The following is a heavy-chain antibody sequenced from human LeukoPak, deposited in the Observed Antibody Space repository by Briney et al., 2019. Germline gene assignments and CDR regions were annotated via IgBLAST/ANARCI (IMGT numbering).Heavy chain of an antibody. CDR3: ANSGYDSA. D-gene: IGHD5-12*01. CDR2: ISYDGSNK. J-gene: IGHJ5*02. CDR1: GFTFSSYA. Sequence: GGSLRLSRAASGFTFSSYAMHWVRQAPGKGLEWVAVISYDGSNKYYADSVKGRFTISRDNSKNTLYLQMNSLRAEDTAVYYCANSGYDSAWGQGTLVTVSS. V-gene: IGHV3-30-3*01.